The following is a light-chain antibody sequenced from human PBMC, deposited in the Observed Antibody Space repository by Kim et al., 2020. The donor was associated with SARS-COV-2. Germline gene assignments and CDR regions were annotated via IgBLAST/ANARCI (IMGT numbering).Light chain of an antibody. J-gene: IGLJ2*01. CDR2: DVS. CDR1: SSDVGGYNY. CDR3: SSYTSSSTFVV. V-gene: IGLV2-14*04. Sequence: QSITISCTGTSSDVGGYNYVSWYQQHPGKAPKLMIYDVSKRPSGVSNRFSGSKCGNTASLTISGLQAEDEADYYCSSYTSSSTFVVFGGGTQLTVL.